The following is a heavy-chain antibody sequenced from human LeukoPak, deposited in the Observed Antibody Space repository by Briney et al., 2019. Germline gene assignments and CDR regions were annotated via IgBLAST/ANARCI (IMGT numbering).Heavy chain of an antibody. V-gene: IGHV4-59*01. CDR2: IYNTGRT. J-gene: IGHJ4*02. Sequence: ASETLSLTCTVSGGSISGFYWSWIRQPPGKGLEWIGYIYNTGRTNYNPSLKSRVTISLDTSENQFSLKLSSVSAADTAVYYCARQSVEMSTISYFDNWGQGTLVTVSS. CDR3: ARQSVEMSTISYFDN. D-gene: IGHD5-24*01. CDR1: GGSISGFY.